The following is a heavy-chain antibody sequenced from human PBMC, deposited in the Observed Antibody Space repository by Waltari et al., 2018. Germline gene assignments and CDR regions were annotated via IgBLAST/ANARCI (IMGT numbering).Heavy chain of an antibody. CDR1: GFTFSSYG. J-gene: IGHJ6*03. CDR2: IWYDGSSK. Sequence: QVQLVESGGGVVQPGRSLRLSCAASGFTFSSYGMHWVRQAPGKGLEWVAVIWYDGSSKYYADSVKGRFTISRDNSKNTLYLQMNSLRAEDTAVYYCAKVGKYCSGGSCYLNYYYYMDVWGKGTTVTVSS. V-gene: IGHV3-33*06. CDR3: AKVGKYCSGGSCYLNYYYYMDV. D-gene: IGHD2-15*01.